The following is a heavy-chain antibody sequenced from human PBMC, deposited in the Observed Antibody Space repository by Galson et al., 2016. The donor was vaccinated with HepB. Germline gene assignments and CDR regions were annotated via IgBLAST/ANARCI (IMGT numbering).Heavy chain of an antibody. Sequence: SLRLSCAASGYRFSGQAMHWVRQAPGKGLEWVAVISYDGTYQLYADSVRGRFTISRDNFNNTLYLQMNSLRTEDTAVYYGARELSLVPGKGGHFDLWGQGTLVTVSS. CDR3: ARELSLVPGKGGHFDL. CDR2: ISYDGTYQ. CDR1: GYRFSGQA. V-gene: IGHV3-30*04. J-gene: IGHJ5*02. D-gene: IGHD6-19*01.